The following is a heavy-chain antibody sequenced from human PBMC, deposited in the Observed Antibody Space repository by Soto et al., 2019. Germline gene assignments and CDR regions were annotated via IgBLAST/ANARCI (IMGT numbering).Heavy chain of an antibody. Sequence: VQLVESGGGLVQPGGSLRLSCAASGFTFSSFSMNWVRQAPGKGLEWVSDISTSSGTIYSADSVRGRFTISRDNAKNSLYLQMNSLRDEDTAVYYCARARYSVTYFGAFDIWGQGTVVTVSS. CDR3: ARARYSVTYFGAFDI. V-gene: IGHV3-48*02. J-gene: IGHJ3*02. CDR2: ISTSSGTI. D-gene: IGHD1-26*01. CDR1: GFTFSSFS.